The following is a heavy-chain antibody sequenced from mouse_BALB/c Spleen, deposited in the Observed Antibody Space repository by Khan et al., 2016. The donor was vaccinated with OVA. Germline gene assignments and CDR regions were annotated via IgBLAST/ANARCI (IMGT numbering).Heavy chain of an antibody. V-gene: IGHV2-9*02. CDR2: ICPGGST. CDR1: GFSLTSYG. Sequence: VQLVESGPGLVAPSPCLSITCTASGFSLTSYGVHWVRQPPGQGLEWLGVICPGGSTTYNSALMSSLSIIKDNSTSQVFLKMNSLQTDETARYYCARLEDIWGQGTTRTGSS. CDR3: ARLEDI. D-gene: IGHD1-3*01. J-gene: IGHJ2*01.